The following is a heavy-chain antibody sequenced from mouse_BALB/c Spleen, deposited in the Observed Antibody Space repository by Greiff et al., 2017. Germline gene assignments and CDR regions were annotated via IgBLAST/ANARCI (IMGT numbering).Heavy chain of an antibody. J-gene: IGHJ2*01. CDR3: ARHPYGVFDY. CDR1: GFAFSSYD. Sequence: EVKLMESGGGLVKPGGSLKLSCAASGFAFSSYDMSWVRQTPEKRLEWVAYISSGGGSTYYPDTVKGRFTISRDNAKNTLYLQMSSLKSEDTAMYYCARHPYGVFDYWGQGTTLTVSS. D-gene: IGHD1-1*02. CDR2: ISSGGGST. V-gene: IGHV5-12-1*01.